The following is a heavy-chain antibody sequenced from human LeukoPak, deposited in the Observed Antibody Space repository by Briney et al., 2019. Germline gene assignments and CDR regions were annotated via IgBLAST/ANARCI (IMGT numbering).Heavy chain of an antibody. V-gene: IGHV6-1*01. CDR2: TYYRSKWFN. Sequence: SQTLSLTCAISGDSFSSHTAAWNWIRLSPSRGLEWLGRTYYRSKWFNDYAVSVKSRITINPDTSKNQFSLHLNSMTPEDTAVYYCARELSHWYFGLWGRGTLVTVSA. J-gene: IGHJ2*01. CDR3: ARELSHWYFGL. CDR1: GDSFSSHTAA.